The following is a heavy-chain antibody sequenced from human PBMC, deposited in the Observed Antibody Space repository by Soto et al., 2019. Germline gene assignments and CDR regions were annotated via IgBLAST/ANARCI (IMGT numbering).Heavy chain of an antibody. V-gene: IGHV5-51*01. CDR2: MYPGDSDT. D-gene: IGHD2-2*01. CDR3: ARSTSSTSYDY. J-gene: IGHJ4*02. CDR1: GGSFGDYC. Sequence: PGEAHKFSRKGTGGSFGDYCIAWVRQMPGKGLEWMGIMYPGDSDTRYSPSFQGQVTLSADKSINTAYLQWSSLKASDSAMYYCARSTSSTSYDYWGQGTLVTVSS.